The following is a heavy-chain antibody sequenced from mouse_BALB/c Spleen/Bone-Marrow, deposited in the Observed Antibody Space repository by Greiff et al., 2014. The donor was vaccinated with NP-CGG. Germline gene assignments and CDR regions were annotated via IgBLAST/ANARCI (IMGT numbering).Heavy chain of an antibody. J-gene: IGHJ4*01. V-gene: IGHV5-4*02. CDR2: ISYGGSYI. CDR3: ARDRGVHGYAMDY. CDR1: GFTFSDFY. D-gene: IGHD2-14*01. Sequence: EVKLMESGGGLVKPGGSLKLSCAASGFTFSDFYMYWVRQTPEKRLEWVATISYGGSYIYYPDSVKGRFTISRDDAKNNLYLQMSSLKSEDTAMYYCARDRGVHGYAMDYWGQGTSVTVSS.